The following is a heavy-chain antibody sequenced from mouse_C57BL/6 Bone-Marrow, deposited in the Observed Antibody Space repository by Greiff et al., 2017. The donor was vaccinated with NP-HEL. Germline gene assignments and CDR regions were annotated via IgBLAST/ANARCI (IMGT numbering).Heavy chain of an antibody. CDR1: GFNIKNTY. J-gene: IGHJ3*01. Sequence: EVQLQQSVAELVRPGASVKLSCTASGFNIKNTYMPWVKQRPEQGLEWIGRIDPANGNTKYAPKFQGKATITADTSSNTAYLQLSSLTSEDTAIYYCARTDYDAAWFAYWGQGTLVTVSA. D-gene: IGHD2-4*01. CDR3: ARTDYDAAWFAY. CDR2: IDPANGNT. V-gene: IGHV14-3*01.